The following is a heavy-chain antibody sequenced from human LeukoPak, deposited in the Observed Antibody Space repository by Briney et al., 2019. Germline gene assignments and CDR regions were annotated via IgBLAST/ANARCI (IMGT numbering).Heavy chain of an antibody. D-gene: IGHD1-26*01. J-gene: IGHJ5*02. CDR1: GGTFNTHI. CDR3: TRVTLRGSKYNWFDP. Sequence: SVKVSCRSSGGTFNTHIFNWVRQAPGQGLEWMGRITPIIGTTKYAQKFQGRVTITADTSTSTAYLELRGLTYDDSAVYYCTRVTLRGSKYNWFDPWGQGTHVSVSS. V-gene: IGHV1-69*08. CDR2: ITPIIGTT.